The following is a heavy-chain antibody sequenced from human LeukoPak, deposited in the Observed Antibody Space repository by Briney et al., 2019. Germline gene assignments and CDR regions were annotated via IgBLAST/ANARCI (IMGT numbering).Heavy chain of an antibody. D-gene: IGHD2-15*01. CDR1: GGTFSSYA. J-gene: IGHJ4*02. V-gene: IGHV1-69*05. CDR3: ARDQSCSGSSCYLAYFDY. Sequence: SVNVSCKASGGTFSSYAISWVRQAPAQGLEWMGRIIPIFGTANYPQKFQGRGTITTDESTSTAYMELSRLRSEDTAVYYCARDQSCSGSSCYLAYFDYWGQGTLATVSS. CDR2: IIPIFGTA.